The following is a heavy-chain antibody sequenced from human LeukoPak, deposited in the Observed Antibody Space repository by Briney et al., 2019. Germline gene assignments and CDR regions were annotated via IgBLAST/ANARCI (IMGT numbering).Heavy chain of an antibody. CDR3: AREGNDYYYDQ. CDR1: GFIFKTYT. V-gene: IGHV3-21*01. J-gene: IGHJ4*02. CDR2: ITGDCKYI. Sequence: GGSLRLSCAASGFIFKTYTMTWVRQAPGKGLEWVSSITGDCKYITYADSVKGRFTISRDNAKNSLYLQVVSLRGDDTATYYCAREGNDYYYDQWGQGTLVTVSP. D-gene: IGHD3-16*01.